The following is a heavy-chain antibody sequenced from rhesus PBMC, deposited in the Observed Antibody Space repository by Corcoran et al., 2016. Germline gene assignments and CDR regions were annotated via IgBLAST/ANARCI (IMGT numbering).Heavy chain of an antibody. Sequence: QVQLVQSGAAVKKPGASVKVFCKASGFTFGSYAIRWVRQYPGQGLGWMGVIIPLVGITNYAEKFQGRVTITADTSTSTAYMELSSLRSEYTAVYYCARGGCSGIYCYNYAFDFWGQGLRVTVSS. CDR1: GFTFGSYA. V-gene: IGHV1-198*02. D-gene: IGHD2-27*01. CDR2: IIPLVGIT. J-gene: IGHJ3*01. CDR3: ARGGCSGIYCYNYAFDF.